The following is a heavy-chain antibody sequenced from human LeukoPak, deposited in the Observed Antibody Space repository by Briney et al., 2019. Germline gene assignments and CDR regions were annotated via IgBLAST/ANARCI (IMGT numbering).Heavy chain of an antibody. J-gene: IGHJ4*02. V-gene: IGHV4-38-2*02. Sequence: SETLSLTCTVSGYSISSGYYWGWIRQPPGKGLEWIGSIYHSGSTYYNPSLKSRVTISLDTSKKQFSLKLSSVTAADTAVYYCAPGYSSSWYERGYFDYWGQGTLVTVSS. D-gene: IGHD6-13*01. CDR2: IYHSGST. CDR1: GYSISSGYY. CDR3: APGYSSSWYERGYFDY.